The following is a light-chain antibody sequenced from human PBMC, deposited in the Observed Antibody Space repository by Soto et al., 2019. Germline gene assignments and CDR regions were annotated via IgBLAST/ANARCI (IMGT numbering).Light chain of an antibody. Sequence: EIVMTQSPATLSVSPGERVTLSCRASQSVSNSLAWYQQKPGQAPRLLIYGASTRATGIPARFSGSGSGTEFTLAISSLQSEDFAVYYCQQHRNWPLTFGGGTKVEIK. J-gene: IGKJ4*01. CDR1: QSVSNS. CDR2: GAS. V-gene: IGKV3-15*01. CDR3: QQHRNWPLT.